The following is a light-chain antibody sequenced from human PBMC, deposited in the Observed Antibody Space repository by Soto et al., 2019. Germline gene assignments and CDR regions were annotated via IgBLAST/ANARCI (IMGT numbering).Light chain of an antibody. J-gene: IGKJ4*01. CDR2: AAF. Sequence: DIQMTQSPSSLSASVGDRVTMTCRASQDIANYLVWYQQQPGKVPKLLIYAAFTLHSGVPSRFSGSGSGTDFTLTISSLQPEDVGTYYCQRYDDAPLTFGGGTKVGIK. CDR1: QDIANY. V-gene: IGKV1-27*01. CDR3: QRYDDAPLT.